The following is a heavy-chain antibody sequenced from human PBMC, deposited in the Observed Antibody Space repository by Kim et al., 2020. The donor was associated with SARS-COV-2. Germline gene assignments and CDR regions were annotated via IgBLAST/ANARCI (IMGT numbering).Heavy chain of an antibody. V-gene: IGHV1-69*13. D-gene: IGHD5-12*01. J-gene: IGHJ6*01. CDR2: IIPIFGTA. CDR1: GYTFTSYA. CDR3: ARSPIVATIWGYYYYGMDV. Sequence: SVKVSCKASGYTFTSYAMHWVRQAPGQGLEWMGGIIPIFGTANYAQKFQGRVTITADESTSTAYMELSSLRSEDTAVYYCARSPIVATIWGYYYYGMDV.